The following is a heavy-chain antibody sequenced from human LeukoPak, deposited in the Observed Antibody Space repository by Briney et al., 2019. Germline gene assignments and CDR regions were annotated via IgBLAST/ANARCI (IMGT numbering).Heavy chain of an antibody. V-gene: IGHV3-23*01. CDR3: AKDHEAMVRGAIDY. CDR2: ISGSGGST. Sequence: GGSLRLSCAAPGFTFTSFAMGWVRQPPGKGRGWVSAISGSGGSTYYADSVKGRFTISRDNSKNTLYLQMNSLRAEDTAVYYCAKDHEAMVRGAIDYWGQGTLVTVSS. J-gene: IGHJ4*02. CDR1: GFTFTSFA. D-gene: IGHD3-10*01.